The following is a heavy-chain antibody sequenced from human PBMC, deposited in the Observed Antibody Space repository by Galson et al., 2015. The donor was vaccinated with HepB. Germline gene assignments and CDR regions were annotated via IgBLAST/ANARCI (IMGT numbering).Heavy chain of an antibody. CDR2: IWYDGSNK. J-gene: IGHJ4*02. CDR1: GFTFSSYG. D-gene: IGHD3-3*01. V-gene: IGHV3-33*01. Sequence: SLRLSCAASGFTFSSYGMHWVRQAPGKGLEWVAVIWYDGSNKYYADSVKGRFTISRDNSKNTLYLQMNSLRAEDTAVYYCARDGPQALRFLEWPTYYFDYWGQGTLVTVSS. CDR3: ARDGPQALRFLEWPTYYFDY.